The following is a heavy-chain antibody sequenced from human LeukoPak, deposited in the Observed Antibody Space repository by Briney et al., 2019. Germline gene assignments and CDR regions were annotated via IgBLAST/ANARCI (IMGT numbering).Heavy chain of an antibody. D-gene: IGHD6-19*01. CDR3: ARGNLHSSGWASSQIDY. J-gene: IGHJ4*02. Sequence: SETLSLTCAVYGGSFSGYYWTWIRQLPGKGLEWIGEINHSGSTNYNPSLKSRVTISVDTSKNQFSLKLSSVTAADTAVYYCARGNLHSSGWASSQIDYWGQGTLVTVSS. CDR2: INHSGST. V-gene: IGHV4-34*01. CDR1: GGSFSGYY.